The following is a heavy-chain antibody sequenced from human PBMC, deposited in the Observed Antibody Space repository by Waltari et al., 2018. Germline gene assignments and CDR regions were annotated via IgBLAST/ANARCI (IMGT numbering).Heavy chain of an antibody. D-gene: IGHD5-12*01. CDR1: GGSISSSSYY. Sequence: QLQLQESGPGLVKPPETLSLTCTVSGGSISSSSYYWGWLRQPPEKGLEWVARMDYSGRTYYNPSLKSRVTISVDTSKNQFSLEVRSVTAADTAVYYCARGFGSATTARFDPWGQGIVVTVAS. CDR3: ARGFGSATTARFDP. V-gene: IGHV4-39*07. CDR2: MDYSGRT. J-gene: IGHJ5*02.